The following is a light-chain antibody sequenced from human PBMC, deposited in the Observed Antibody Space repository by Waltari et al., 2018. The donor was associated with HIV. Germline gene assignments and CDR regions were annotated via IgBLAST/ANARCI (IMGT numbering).Light chain of an antibody. J-gene: IGLJ3*02. CDR1: SADIGSNY. CDR2: RNN. Sequence: QSVLTQPPSASGTPGQTVTISCSGRSADIGSNYVYWYQQLPGTAAKLLIYRNNQRPSGVPARFSGSKSGTSASLAISGLRSEDEADYYCAAWDDSLSGQWVFGGGTKVTVL. CDR3: AAWDDSLSGQWV. V-gene: IGLV1-47*01.